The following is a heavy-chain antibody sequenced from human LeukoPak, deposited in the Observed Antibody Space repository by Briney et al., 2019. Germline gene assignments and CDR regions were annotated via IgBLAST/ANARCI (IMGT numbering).Heavy chain of an antibody. CDR2: IYHSGST. CDR1: GYSISSGYY. CDR3: ARDLALYYYGSGSYNFDY. V-gene: IGHV4-38-2*02. J-gene: IGHJ4*02. D-gene: IGHD3-10*01. Sequence: SETLSLTCTVSGYSISSGYYWGWIRQPPGKGLEWIGSIYHSGSTYYNPSLKSRVTISVDTSKNQFSLKLSSVTAADTAVYYCARDLALYYYGSGSYNFDYWGQGTLVTVSS.